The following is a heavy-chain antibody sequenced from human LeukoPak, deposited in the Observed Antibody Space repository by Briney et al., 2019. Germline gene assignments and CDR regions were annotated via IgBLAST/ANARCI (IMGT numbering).Heavy chain of an antibody. V-gene: IGHV4-39*02. CDR1: GGSISSGIYY. D-gene: IGHD3-22*01. Sequence: SETLSLTCTVSGGSISSGIYYWGWIRQPPGKGLEWIGSIYYSGSTHYNPSLKSRVTISVDTSKNQFSLKLSSVTAADTAVYYCARERIVGNYFDYWGQGTLVTVSS. CDR3: ARERIVGNYFDY. CDR2: IYYSGST. J-gene: IGHJ4*02.